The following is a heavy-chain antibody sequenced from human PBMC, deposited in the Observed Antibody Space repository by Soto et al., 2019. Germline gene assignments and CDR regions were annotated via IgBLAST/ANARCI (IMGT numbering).Heavy chain of an antibody. V-gene: IGHV4-30-4*01. Sequence: SETLSLTCHVSGGSIRSGDYYWSWIRQPPGKGLEWIGYIYYNGNTYSVPSLESRVTMSADTSKNQFSLRLSSVTAADTALYFCARVGIYQGAFDPWGQGTRVTVSS. D-gene: IGHD3-16*02. J-gene: IGHJ5*02. CDR1: GGSIRSGDYY. CDR2: IYYNGNT. CDR3: ARVGIYQGAFDP.